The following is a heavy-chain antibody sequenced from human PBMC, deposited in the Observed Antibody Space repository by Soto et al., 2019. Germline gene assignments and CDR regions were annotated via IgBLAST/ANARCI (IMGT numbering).Heavy chain of an antibody. CDR3: ARDLNIVLKGLRYYFDY. D-gene: IGHD2-8*01. J-gene: IGHJ4*02. CDR2: ISGYNGNT. V-gene: IGHV1-18*01. Sequence: QVQLVQSGAEVKKPGASVKVSCKASGYTFTKYGFTWVRQAPGQGLEWMGWISGYNGNTNYAQKFQDRVTMTTDTSTSTDYMELSSLRSDDTAVYYCARDLNIVLKGLRYYFDYWGQGTLVTVSS. CDR1: GYTFTKYG.